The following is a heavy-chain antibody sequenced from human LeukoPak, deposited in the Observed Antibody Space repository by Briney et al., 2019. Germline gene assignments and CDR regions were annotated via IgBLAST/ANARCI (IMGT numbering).Heavy chain of an antibody. V-gene: IGHV5-51*01. Sequence: GESLKISCKGSGDSLTSYWIGWVRQMPGKGLEWMGIIYPGDSDTRYSPSFQGQVTLSADKSISTAYLQWSNLKASDTAMYYCARHSHYYGMDVWGQGTTVTVSS. CDR3: ARHSHYYGMDV. CDR2: IYPGDSDT. J-gene: IGHJ6*02. CDR1: GDSLTSYW.